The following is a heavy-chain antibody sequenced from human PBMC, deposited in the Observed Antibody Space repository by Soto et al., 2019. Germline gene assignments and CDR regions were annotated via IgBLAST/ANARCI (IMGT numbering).Heavy chain of an antibody. CDR2: ISPNNGNA. J-gene: IGHJ4*02. Sequence: GASVKVSCKASGGTFSSYAISWVRQAPGQGLEWMGWISPNNGNANYAQKIQGRVTITTDTSTSTVYMEVRSLRSDDSAVYYCAREAVAGYFDYWGQGTLVTVSS. V-gene: IGHV1-18*01. CDR3: AREAVAGYFDY. CDR1: GGTFSSYA. D-gene: IGHD6-19*01.